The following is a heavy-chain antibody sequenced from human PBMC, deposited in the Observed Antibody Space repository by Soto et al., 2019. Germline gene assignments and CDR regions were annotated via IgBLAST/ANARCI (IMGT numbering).Heavy chain of an antibody. CDR3: ARASSRWGSDAAH. CDR1: GFSVSANY. Sequence: VHLVESGGGLIQPGGSLRLSCAASGFSVSANYMSWVRQAPGKGLEWVSAIYSGGSTVYADSMKGRFTISRDNSKNTLYLQMNSLRAEDTAVYSCARASSRWGSDAAHWGQGTLVTVSP. CDR2: IYSGGST. J-gene: IGHJ4*02. V-gene: IGHV3-53*01. D-gene: IGHD3-16*01.